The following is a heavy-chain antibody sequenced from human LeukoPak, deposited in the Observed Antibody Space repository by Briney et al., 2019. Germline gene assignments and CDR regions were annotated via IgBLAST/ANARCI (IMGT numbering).Heavy chain of an antibody. CDR1: GFTFSTYA. D-gene: IGHD3-10*01. J-gene: IGHJ4*02. CDR3: AKEASGRSYDY. V-gene: IGHV3-23*01. CDR2: ISGSGGTT. Sequence: GGSLRLSCAASGFTFSTYAMSWVRQAPGKGLEWVVGISGSGGTTYYADSVKGRFTISRDNSKNTLHLQLSSLRAEDTAVYYCAKEASGRSYDYWGQGTLVTVSS.